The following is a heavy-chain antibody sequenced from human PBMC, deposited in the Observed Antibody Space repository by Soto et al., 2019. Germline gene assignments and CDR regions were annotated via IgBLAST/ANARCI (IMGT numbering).Heavy chain of an antibody. D-gene: IGHD3-10*01. J-gene: IGHJ1*01. Sequence: QVQLQESGPGLVKPSETLSLTCTVSGGSISSYYWSWIRQPPGKGLEWIGYIYYSGSTNYNPSLKRRVNRAVDTYKNASSLKLSSVTAAGTAGYYCARGPNISRWFGELYGGQGTVGTVSS. CDR3: ARGPNISRWFGELY. CDR2: IYYSGST. V-gene: IGHV4-59*01. CDR1: GGSISSYY.